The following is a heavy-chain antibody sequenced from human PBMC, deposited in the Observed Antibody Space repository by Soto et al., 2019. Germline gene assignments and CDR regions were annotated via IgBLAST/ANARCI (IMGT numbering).Heavy chain of an antibody. CDR1: GFTFSSYW. CDR2: VSSDGSST. V-gene: IGHV3-74*01. D-gene: IGHD4-4*01. J-gene: IGHJ4*02. CDR3: ARGLPNYSSFDS. Sequence: EVQLVESGGGLVQPGESLRLSCAASGFTFSSYWMHWIRQAPGKGLVWVSRVSSDGSSTVYATSVKGRLTISRDNAKKTLYLQMNSLSDEDTAVYYCARGLPNYSSFDSWGQGTLVTVSS.